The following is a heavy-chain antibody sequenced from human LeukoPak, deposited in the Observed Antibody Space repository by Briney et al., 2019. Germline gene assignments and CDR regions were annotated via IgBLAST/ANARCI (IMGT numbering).Heavy chain of an antibody. V-gene: IGHV1-24*01. CDR1: GYTLTELS. D-gene: IGHD6-19*01. CDR2: FDPEDGET. J-gene: IGHJ4*02. Sequence: GASVKVSCKVSGYTLTELSMHWVRQAPGKGLEWMGGFDPEDGETIYAQKFQGRVTMTEDTSIDTAYMELSSLRSEDTAVYYCATEQPVAGTGGDAFDYWGQGTLVTVSS. CDR3: ATEQPVAGTGGDAFDY.